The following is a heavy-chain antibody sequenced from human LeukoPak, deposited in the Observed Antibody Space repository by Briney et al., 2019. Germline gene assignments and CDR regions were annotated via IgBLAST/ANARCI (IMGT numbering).Heavy chain of an antibody. CDR1: GGSFSGYY. Sequence: SETLSLTCAVYGGSFSGYYWSWIRQPPGKGLEWIGEINHSGSTNYNPSLKSRVTISVDTSKNQFSLKLSSVTAAGTAVYYCARANVDTAMAVDYWGQGTLVTVSS. CDR3: ARANVDTAMAVDY. CDR2: INHSGST. J-gene: IGHJ4*02. V-gene: IGHV4-34*01. D-gene: IGHD5-18*01.